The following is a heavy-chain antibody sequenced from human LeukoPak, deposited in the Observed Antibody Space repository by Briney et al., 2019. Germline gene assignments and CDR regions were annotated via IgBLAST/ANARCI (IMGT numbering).Heavy chain of an antibody. J-gene: IGHJ6*03. CDR2: INPSGGST. D-gene: IGHD6-13*01. Sequence: RASVKVSCKASGYTFTGYYMHWVRQAPGQGLEWMGIINPSGGSTSYAQKFQGRVTMTRDTSTSTVYMELSSLRSEDTAVYYCAGATRGEGSSWYYYYYYMDVWGKGTTVTVSS. V-gene: IGHV1-46*01. CDR3: AGATRGEGSSWYYYYYYMDV. CDR1: GYTFTGYY.